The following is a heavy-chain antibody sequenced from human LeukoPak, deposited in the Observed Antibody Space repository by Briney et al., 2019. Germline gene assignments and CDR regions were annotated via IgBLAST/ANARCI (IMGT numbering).Heavy chain of an antibody. CDR2: ISGSGGST. CDR3: AKSYLIHYYGSGSYYNGYFDY. D-gene: IGHD3-10*01. J-gene: IGHJ4*02. V-gene: IGHV3-23*01. Sequence: PGGSLRLSCAAPGFTFSSYAMSWVRQAPGKGLEWVSAISGSGGSTYYADSVKGRFTISRDNSKNTLYLQMNSLRAEDTAVYYCAKSYLIHYYGSGSYYNGYFDYWGQGTLVTVSS. CDR1: GFTFSSYA.